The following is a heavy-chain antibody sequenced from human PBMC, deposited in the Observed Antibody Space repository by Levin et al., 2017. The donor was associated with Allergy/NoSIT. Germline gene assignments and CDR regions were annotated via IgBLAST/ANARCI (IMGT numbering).Heavy chain of an antibody. CDR2: INPSGGST. J-gene: IGHJ4*02. V-gene: IGHV1-46*01. Sequence: GESLKISCKASGYTFTSYYMHWVRQAPGQGLEWMGIINPSGGSTSYAQKFQGRVTMTRDTSTSTVYMELSSLRSEDTAVYYCARSDYGDHYFDYWGQGTLVTVSS. CDR1: GYTFTSYY. CDR3: ARSDYGDHYFDY. D-gene: IGHD4-17*01.